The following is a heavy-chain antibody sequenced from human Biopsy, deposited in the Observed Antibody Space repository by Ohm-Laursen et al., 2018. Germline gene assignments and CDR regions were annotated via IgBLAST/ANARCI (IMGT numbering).Heavy chain of an antibody. J-gene: IGHJ2*01. Sequence: SDTLSLTCTVSGGAISSYYWSWIRQPPGKGLEWIGYIYYTGSTNYNPSFKSCVTISVDTSMNHLSLMLTSVTAADTAVYYCARHAPPYSGSYWRYFDLWGRGTLVTVSS. CDR3: ARHAPPYSGSYWRYFDL. D-gene: IGHD1-26*01. CDR2: IYYTGST. CDR1: GGAISSYY. V-gene: IGHV4-59*08.